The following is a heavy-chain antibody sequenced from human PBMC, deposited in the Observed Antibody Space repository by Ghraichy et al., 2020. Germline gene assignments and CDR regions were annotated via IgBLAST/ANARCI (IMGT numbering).Heavy chain of an antibody. CDR2: IIPIFGTA. Sequence: GGQAAGEGGEGMGGIIPIFGTANYAQKFQGRVTITADESTSTAYMELSSLRSEDTAVYYCARQAYYDSSGYLDYWGQGTLVTVSS. CDR3: ARQAYYDSSGYLDY. D-gene: IGHD3-22*01. J-gene: IGHJ4*02. V-gene: IGHV1-69*01.